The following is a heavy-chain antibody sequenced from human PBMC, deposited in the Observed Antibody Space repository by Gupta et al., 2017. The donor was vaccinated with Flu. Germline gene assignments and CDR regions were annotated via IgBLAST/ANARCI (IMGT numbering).Heavy chain of an antibody. D-gene: IGHD2-21*02. CDR2: IWHDGSNK. CDR1: GFRFDSHG. J-gene: IGHJ5*02. CDR3: ARGGVTGNWFDP. V-gene: IGHV3-33*01. Sequence: QVQLVQSGGGVVQPGTSLRLSCTASGFRFDSHGMHWVRQAPGKGLEWVAVIWHDGSNKWYADSVKGRFSISRDNLRNTLYLQMNSLRVDDTAIYYCARGGVTGNWFDPWGQGTLVTVSS.